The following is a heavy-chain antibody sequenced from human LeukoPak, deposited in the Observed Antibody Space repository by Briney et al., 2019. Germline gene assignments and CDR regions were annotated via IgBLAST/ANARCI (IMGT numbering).Heavy chain of an antibody. CDR2: IYYSGST. CDR1: GGSISSYY. CDR3: ARDRSGFGPYYFDY. Sequence: SETLSLTCTVSGGSISSYYWGWIRQPPGKGLEWIGSIYYSGSTYYNPSLKSRVTISVDTSKNQFSLKLSSVTAADTAVYYCARDRSGFGPYYFDYWGQGTLVTVSS. J-gene: IGHJ4*02. V-gene: IGHV4-39*07. D-gene: IGHD1-26*01.